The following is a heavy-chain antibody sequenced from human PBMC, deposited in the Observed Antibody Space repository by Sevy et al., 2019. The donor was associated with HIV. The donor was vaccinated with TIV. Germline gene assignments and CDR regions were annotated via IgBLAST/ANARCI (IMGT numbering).Heavy chain of an antibody. CDR3: ARVRGRYSSSWGYDY. D-gene: IGHD6-13*01. CDR2: IYYSGST. Sequence: SETLSLTCTVSGGSISSYYWSWIRQPPGKGLEWIGYIYYSGSTNYNPSLKSRVTISVETSQNQFSLKLGSVTAADTAVYYCARVRGRYSSSWGYDYWGQGTLVTVSS. CDR1: GGSISSYY. J-gene: IGHJ4*02. V-gene: IGHV4-59*01.